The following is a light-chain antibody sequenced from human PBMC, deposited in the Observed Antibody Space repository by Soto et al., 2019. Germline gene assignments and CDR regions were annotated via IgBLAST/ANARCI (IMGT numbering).Light chain of an antibody. CDR2: AAS. CDR1: QDISNW. J-gene: IGKJ4*01. CDR3: QQADTFPLT. Sequence: DIQMTQSPSFVSASVGDTVTITCRASQDISNWLAWYQQKPGKAPTFLIFAASNLHSGVPSRFSGSGSGTDFTLTISSLQPEDFATYYCQQADTFPLTFGVGTKVEIK. V-gene: IGKV1-12*01.